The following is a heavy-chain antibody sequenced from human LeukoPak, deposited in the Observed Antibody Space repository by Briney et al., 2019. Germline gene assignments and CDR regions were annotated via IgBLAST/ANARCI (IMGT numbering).Heavy chain of an antibody. Sequence: PGRSLRLSCAASGFTVSSNYMSWVRHAPGKGLEYVSAIRSNGSSTYYADSVKGRFTISRDNSKNTLYLHMSSLTAEDTAVYYGVKGQYYCGSGSYYGDYWGQGTLVTVSS. CDR1: GFTVSSNY. D-gene: IGHD3-10*01. V-gene: IGHV3-64D*06. CDR2: IRSNGSST. J-gene: IGHJ4*02. CDR3: VKGQYYCGSGSYYGDY.